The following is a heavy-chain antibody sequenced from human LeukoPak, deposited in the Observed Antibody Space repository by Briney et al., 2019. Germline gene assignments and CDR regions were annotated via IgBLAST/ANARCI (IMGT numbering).Heavy chain of an antibody. CDR3: ARQPGIAVAVGMDV. CDR1: GYTFTSYD. J-gene: IGHJ6*03. Sequence: ASVEVSCKASGYTFTSYDINWVRQATGQGLEWMGWMNPNSGNTGYAQKFQGRVTMTRNTSISTAYMELSSLRSEDTAVYYCARQPGIAVAVGMDVWGKGTTVTVSS. CDR2: MNPNSGNT. V-gene: IGHV1-8*01. D-gene: IGHD6-19*01.